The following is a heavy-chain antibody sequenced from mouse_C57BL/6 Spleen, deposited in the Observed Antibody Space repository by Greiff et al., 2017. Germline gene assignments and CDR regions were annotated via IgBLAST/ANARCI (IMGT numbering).Heavy chain of an antibody. Sequence: EVKVVESGGGLVKPGGSLKLSCAASGFTFSSYAMSWVRQTPEKRLEWVATISDGGSYTYYPDNVKGRFTISRDNAKNNLYLQMSHLKSEDTAMYYCARDRGDYDEDYFDYWGQGTTLTVSS. CDR3: ARDRGDYDEDYFDY. CDR2: ISDGGSYT. V-gene: IGHV5-4*01. D-gene: IGHD2-4*01. J-gene: IGHJ2*01. CDR1: GFTFSSYA.